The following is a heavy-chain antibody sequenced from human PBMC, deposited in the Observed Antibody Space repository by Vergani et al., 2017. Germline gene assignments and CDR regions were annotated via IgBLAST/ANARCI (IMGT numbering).Heavy chain of an antibody. D-gene: IGHD3-22*01. V-gene: IGHV1-69*09. J-gene: IGHJ4*02. CDR3: ARVPYYYDSSGDSTPLHYYFDY. CDR2: IIPIFGIA. Sequence: QVQLVQSGAEVKKPGSSVKVSCKASGGTFSSYAISWVRQAPGQGLEWMGRIIPIFGIANYAQKFQGRVTITADKSTSTAYMELSSLSSEDTAVYYCARVPYYYDSSGDSTPLHYYFDYWGQGTLVTVSS. CDR1: GGTFSSYA.